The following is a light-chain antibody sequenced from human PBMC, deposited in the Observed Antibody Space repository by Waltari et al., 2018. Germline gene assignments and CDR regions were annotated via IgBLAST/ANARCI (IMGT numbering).Light chain of an antibody. J-gene: IGLJ1*01. V-gene: IGLV2-23*02. CDR1: SSDVGYSDS. CDR2: DVS. CDR3: CAFAVGDTDV. Sequence: QSALSQPASVSASFGQSITISCTGTSSDVGYSDSVSWYQHHPGKAPKFIIYDVSKRPSGVPNRFSGSKYGKRASLTISGLQPDDEAVYYCCAFAVGDTDVFGSGTNVTV.